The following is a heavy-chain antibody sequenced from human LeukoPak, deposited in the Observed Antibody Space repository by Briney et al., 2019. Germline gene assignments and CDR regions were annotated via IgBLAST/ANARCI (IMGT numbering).Heavy chain of an antibody. CDR2: IYYSGST. V-gene: IGHV4-59*01. CDR3: AREREQLVPHYYYYYGMDV. D-gene: IGHD6-13*01. CDR1: GGSISSYY. J-gene: IGHJ6*02. Sequence: SETLSLTCTVSGGSISSYYWSWIRQPPGKGLEWIGYIYYSGSTNYNPSLKSRVTISVDTSKNQFSLKLSSVTAADTAVYYCAREREQLVPHYYYYYGMDVWGQGTTVTVSS.